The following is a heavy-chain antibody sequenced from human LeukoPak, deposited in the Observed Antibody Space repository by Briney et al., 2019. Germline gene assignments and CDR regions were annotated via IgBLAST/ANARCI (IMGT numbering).Heavy chain of an antibody. CDR3: AKDHFGYSSSSLDY. V-gene: IGHV3-23*01. Sequence: PGGSLRLSCAASGFTFSNYEMNWVRQAPGKGLEWVSAISASGGSTYSADSVKGRFTISRDNSKNTLYLQMNSLRAEDTAVYFCAKDHFGYSSSSLDYWGQGTLVTVSS. J-gene: IGHJ4*02. CDR1: GFTFSNYE. CDR2: ISASGGST. D-gene: IGHD6-13*01.